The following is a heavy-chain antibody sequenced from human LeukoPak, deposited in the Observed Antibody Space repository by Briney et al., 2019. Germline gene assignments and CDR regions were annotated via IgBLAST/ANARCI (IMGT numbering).Heavy chain of an antibody. CDR1: GYTFTNYG. Sequence: ASVKVSCKASGYTFTNYGITWVRQAPGQGLEWMGWISGYNGNTNYAQKYQGRVTMTTDTSSSTAFMELRSLRSDDTAVYYCARDGTVDYYYYGMDVWGQGTTVTVSS. CDR2: ISGYNGNT. D-gene: IGHD1-1*01. V-gene: IGHV1-18*01. CDR3: ARDGTVDYYYYGMDV. J-gene: IGHJ6*02.